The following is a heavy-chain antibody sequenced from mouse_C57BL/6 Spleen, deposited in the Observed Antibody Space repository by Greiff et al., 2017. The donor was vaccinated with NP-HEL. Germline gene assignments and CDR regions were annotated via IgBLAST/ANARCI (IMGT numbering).Heavy chain of an antibody. D-gene: IGHD5-5*01. Sequence: QVQLQQSGAELVRPGTSVKVSCKASGYAFTNYLIEWVKQRPGQGLEWIGVINPGSGGTNYNEKFKGKATLTADKSSSTAYMQLSSLTSEDSAVYFCAREAGLPQQGFDYWGQGTTLTVSS. CDR2: INPGSGGT. V-gene: IGHV1-54*01. J-gene: IGHJ2*01. CDR1: GYAFTNYL. CDR3: AREAGLPQQGFDY.